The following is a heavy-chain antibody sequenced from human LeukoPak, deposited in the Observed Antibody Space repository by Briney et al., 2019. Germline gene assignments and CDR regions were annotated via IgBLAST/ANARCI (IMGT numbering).Heavy chain of an antibody. CDR1: GGSISSYY. Sequence: SSETLSLTCTVSGGSISSYYWSWIRQPPGKGLEWIGYIYYSGSTNYNPSLKSRVTISVDTSKNQFSLKLSSVTAADTAVYYCDIAAAGTGIDYWGQGTLVTVSS. J-gene: IGHJ4*02. CDR2: IYYSGST. V-gene: IGHV4-59*08. D-gene: IGHD6-13*01. CDR3: DIAAAGTGIDY.